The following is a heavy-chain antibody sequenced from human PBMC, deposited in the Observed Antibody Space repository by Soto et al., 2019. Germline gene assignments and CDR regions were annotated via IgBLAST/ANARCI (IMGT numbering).Heavy chain of an antibody. CDR1: GGTFSSYT. J-gene: IGHJ4*02. V-gene: IGHV1-69*08. D-gene: IGHD6-13*01. CDR2: IIPILGIA. CDR3: ARDPNIAAAGTGDY. Sequence: QVQLVQSGAEVKKPGSSVKVSCKASGGTFSSYTISWVRQAPGQGLEWMGRIIPILGIANYAQKFQGRVTITADKSTSTAYMELSSLRSEDTAVYYCARDPNIAAAGTGDYWGQGTLVTVSS.